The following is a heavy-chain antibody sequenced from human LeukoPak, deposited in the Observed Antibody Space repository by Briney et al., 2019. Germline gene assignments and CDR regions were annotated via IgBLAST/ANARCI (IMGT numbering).Heavy chain of an antibody. Sequence: GGSLRLSCAAAGFTFYNAWTTWVRQAPGKGLEWVGRIKSKTDGGTADYVAPVKGRFTISRDDSKNTLYLQMDNLKTEDTAVYYCTTFARDFWGQGTLVTVSS. V-gene: IGHV3-15*01. J-gene: IGHJ4*02. CDR1: GFTFYNAW. CDR3: TTFARDF. CDR2: IKSKTDGGTA.